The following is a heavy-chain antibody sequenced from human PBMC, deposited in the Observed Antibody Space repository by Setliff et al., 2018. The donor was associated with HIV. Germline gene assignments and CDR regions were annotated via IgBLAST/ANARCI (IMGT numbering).Heavy chain of an antibody. D-gene: IGHD1-1*01. CDR1: GYTLTEVS. V-gene: IGHV1-24*01. CDR2: FDPEDDET. CDR3: ARGHSGNDY. J-gene: IGHJ4*02. Sequence: GASVKVSCKVSGYTLTEVSIHWVRQAPGKGLEWMGGFDPEDDETVYAQKFQGRVTMTEDTSTDTAYMELSSLRSEDTAIYYCARGHSGNDYWGQGTLVTVSS.